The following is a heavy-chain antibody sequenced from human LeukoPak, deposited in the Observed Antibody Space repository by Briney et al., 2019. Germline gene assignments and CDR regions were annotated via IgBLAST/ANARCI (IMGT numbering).Heavy chain of an antibody. Sequence: GGSLRLSCSASGFTFSTYAMHWVRQAPGKGLEWVSYISSSSSTIYYADSVKGRFTISRDNAKNSLYLQMNSLRAEDTAVYYCARLVYYDSSDYWGQGTLVTVSS. V-gene: IGHV3-48*01. CDR3: ARLVYYDSSDY. CDR1: GFTFSTYA. D-gene: IGHD3-22*01. CDR2: ISSSSSTI. J-gene: IGHJ4*02.